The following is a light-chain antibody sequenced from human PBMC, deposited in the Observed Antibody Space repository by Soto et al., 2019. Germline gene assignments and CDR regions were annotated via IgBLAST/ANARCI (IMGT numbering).Light chain of an antibody. Sequence: DIQMTQSPSTLSASVGDRVTITCRASQSISSWLAWYQQKPGKAPKLLIYDASSLESGVPSRFSGSGSGTEFTLTISSLQPDDFATYSCQHITTFGQGTKVEIK. CDR1: QSISSW. V-gene: IGKV1-5*01. CDR3: QHITT. CDR2: DAS. J-gene: IGKJ1*01.